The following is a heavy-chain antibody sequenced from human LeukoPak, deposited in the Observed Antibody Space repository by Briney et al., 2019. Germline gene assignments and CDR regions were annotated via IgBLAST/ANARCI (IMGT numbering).Heavy chain of an antibody. J-gene: IGHJ5*02. CDR3: AKGWWFDP. Sequence: GGSLRLSCAASGFTFSSYGMHWVRQAPGKGLEWVAVISYDGSNKYYADSVKGRFTISRDNPKNTLYLQMNSLRAEDTAVYYCAKGWWFDPWGQGTLVTVSS. CDR2: ISYDGSNK. D-gene: IGHD2-15*01. V-gene: IGHV3-30*18. CDR1: GFTFSSYG.